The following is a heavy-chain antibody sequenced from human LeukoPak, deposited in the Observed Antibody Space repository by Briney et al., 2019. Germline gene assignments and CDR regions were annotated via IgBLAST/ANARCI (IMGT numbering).Heavy chain of an antibody. CDR3: ARGYGYYDGSGYYHQGNDAFDI. CDR1: GGTFSGYA. J-gene: IGHJ3*02. D-gene: IGHD3-22*01. V-gene: IGHV1-69*05. Sequence: GSSVKVSCKASGGTFSGYAISWVRQAPGQGLEWMGGIIPIFGTANYAQKFQGRVTITTDESTSTAYMELRSLRSEDTAVSYCARGYGYYDGSGYYHQGNDAFDIWGQGTMVTVSS. CDR2: IIPIFGTA.